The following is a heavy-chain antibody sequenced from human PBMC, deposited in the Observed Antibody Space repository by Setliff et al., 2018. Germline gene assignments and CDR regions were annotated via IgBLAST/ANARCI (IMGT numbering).Heavy chain of an antibody. Sequence: ASVKVSCKVSGYTLTELSMHWVRQAPGKGLEWMGGFDPVDGETIYAQNFQGRITITEYTSTDSACMELSSLRSEDTAVYYCATPRSGIIDAFDIWGQGTTVTVSS. CDR3: ATPRSGIIDAFDI. CDR1: GYTLTELS. CDR2: FDPVDGET. V-gene: IGHV1-24*01. J-gene: IGHJ3*02.